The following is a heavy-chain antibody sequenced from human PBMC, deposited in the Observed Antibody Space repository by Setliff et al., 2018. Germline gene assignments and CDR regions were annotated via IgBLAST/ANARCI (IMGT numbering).Heavy chain of an antibody. D-gene: IGHD3-10*01. V-gene: IGHV4-59*01. Sequence: SETLSLTCSVSGDSIFDNYWSWIRQSPGRGLEWIAYISYTGSTNYNPSLKSRVTISVDTSKNQFSLKLSSVTAADTAVNYCARDFPYFGGSGAFFYWGQGALVTVSS. J-gene: IGHJ4*02. CDR3: ARDFPYFGGSGAFFY. CDR2: ISYTGST. CDR1: GDSIFDNY.